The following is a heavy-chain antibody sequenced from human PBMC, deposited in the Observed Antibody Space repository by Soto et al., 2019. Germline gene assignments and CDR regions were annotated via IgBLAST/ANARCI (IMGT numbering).Heavy chain of an antibody. CDR3: ARAPIFGVVTPPPYYMDV. V-gene: IGHV6-1*01. CDR2: TYYRSKWYN. CDR1: GDSVSSNSAA. Sequence: PSQTLSLTCAISGDSVSSNSAAWNWIRQSPSRGLEWLGRTYYRSKWYNDYAVSVKSRITINPDTSKNQFSLQLNSVTPEDTALFYFARAPIFGVVTPPPYYMDVWGKGTTVTVSS. J-gene: IGHJ6*03. D-gene: IGHD3-3*01.